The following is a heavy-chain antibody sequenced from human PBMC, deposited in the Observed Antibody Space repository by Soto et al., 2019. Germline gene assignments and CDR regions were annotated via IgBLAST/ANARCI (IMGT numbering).Heavy chain of an antibody. Sequence: SETLSLTCAVYGGSFSGYYWSWIRQPPGKGLEWIGEINHSGSTNYNPSLKSRVTISVDTSKNQFSLKLSSVTAADTAVYYCARVPGYSSSWYPKYFQHWGQGTLVTVS. J-gene: IGHJ1*01. CDR2: INHSGST. D-gene: IGHD6-13*01. V-gene: IGHV4-34*01. CDR3: ARVPGYSSSWYPKYFQH. CDR1: GGSFSGYY.